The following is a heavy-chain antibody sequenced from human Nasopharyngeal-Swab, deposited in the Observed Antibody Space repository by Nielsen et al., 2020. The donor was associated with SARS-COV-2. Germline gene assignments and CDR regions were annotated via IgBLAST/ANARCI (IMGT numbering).Heavy chain of an antibody. CDR1: GFTFSSYG. V-gene: IGHV3-33*06. CDR2: IWYDGSNK. D-gene: IGHD3-10*01. Sequence: GESLQISWAASGFTFSSYGMHWDRPAPGKGLEWVAVIWYDGSNKYYADSVKGRFTISRDNSKNTLYLQMNSLRAEDTAVYYCAKDREATYYYGSGSFDYWGQGTLVTVSS. CDR3: AKDREATYYYGSGSFDY. J-gene: IGHJ4*02.